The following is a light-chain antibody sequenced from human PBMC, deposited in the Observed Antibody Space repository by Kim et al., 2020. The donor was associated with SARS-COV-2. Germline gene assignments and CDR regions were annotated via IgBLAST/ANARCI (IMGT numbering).Light chain of an antibody. CDR1: QSISSN. V-gene: IGKV3-11*01. CDR2: DAS. CDR3: QQRSKWPLT. J-gene: IGKJ4*01. Sequence: SRSPGERATLSCRASQSISSNLAWYQQKPGQAPRLLIYDASNRATGIPARFSGYGSGADFTLTISSLEPEDFAVYHCQQRSKWPLTFGGGTKLEI.